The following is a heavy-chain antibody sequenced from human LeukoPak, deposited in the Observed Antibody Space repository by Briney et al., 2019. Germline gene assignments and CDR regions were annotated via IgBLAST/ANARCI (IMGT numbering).Heavy chain of an antibody. D-gene: IGHD3-16*02. CDR3: AKGSRLREAGSYRF. CDR1: GGIFSSYA. CDR2: IIPIFDTP. J-gene: IGHJ4*02. V-gene: IGHV1-69*06. Sequence: SVTVSCKVSGGIFSSYAINWVRQAPGQGLEWLGRIIPIFDTPNYAQTFQGRVTISADKSTRTVYMELTSLRSEDTALYYCAKGSRLREAGSYRFWGQGTLVTVSS.